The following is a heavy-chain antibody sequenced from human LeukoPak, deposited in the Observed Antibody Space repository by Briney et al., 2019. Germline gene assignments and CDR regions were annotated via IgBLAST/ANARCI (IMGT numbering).Heavy chain of an antibody. D-gene: IGHD2-15*01. V-gene: IGHV1-58*01. CDR2: IVGGMGVT. J-gene: IGHJ3*02. CDR1: GMSFMSSA. Sequence: GTSAKVSGKASGMSFMSSAVPWVRQARGQRPEWIGWIVGGMGVTNYAQKFLERVTITRDMSTSTVFMELSSLRSEDTALYYCAAEKRLYCSGGACYPDAFDIWGQGTMVTVSS. CDR3: AAEKRLYCSGGACYPDAFDI.